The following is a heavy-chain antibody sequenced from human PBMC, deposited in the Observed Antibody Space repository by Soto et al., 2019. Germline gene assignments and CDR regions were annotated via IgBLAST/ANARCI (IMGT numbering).Heavy chain of an antibody. D-gene: IGHD5-12*01. V-gene: IGHV3-30*18. Sequence: QVQLVESGGGVVQPGMSLRLSCAASGFSFSTYGMHWVRQAPGKGLEWVALISYEGYDKYYADSVKGRFTISRDNSKNTLSLQMNSLKTEDMAVYYCAKAHLRHTYGMDVWGQGTTVTVTS. J-gene: IGHJ6*02. CDR2: ISYEGYDK. CDR1: GFSFSTYG. CDR3: AKAHLRHTYGMDV.